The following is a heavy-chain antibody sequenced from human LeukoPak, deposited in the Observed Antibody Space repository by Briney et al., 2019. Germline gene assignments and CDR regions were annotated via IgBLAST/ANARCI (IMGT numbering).Heavy chain of an antibody. Sequence: PSETLSLTCTVSGGSISSYFWTWIRQPAGKGLEWIGHIDTSGRTNYNPSLKSRVIMSVDKSKNQFSLKVTSVSAADTAVYYCAKDKYWGQGTLVTVSS. CDR3: AKDKY. V-gene: IGHV4-4*07. J-gene: IGHJ4*02. CDR2: IDTSGRT. CDR1: GGSISSYF.